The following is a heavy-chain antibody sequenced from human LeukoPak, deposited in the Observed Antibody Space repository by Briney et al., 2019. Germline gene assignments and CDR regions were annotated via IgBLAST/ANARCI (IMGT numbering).Heavy chain of an antibody. Sequence: ASVKVSCKASGYTFTGYYMHWVRQSPGQGLEWMGWINPNSGGTNYAQKFQGRVTMTRDTSISTDYMELSRLRSDDTAVYYCARGQGYSSSWYPGYWGQGTLVTVSS. CDR3: ARGQGYSSSWYPGY. CDR1: GYTFTGYY. J-gene: IGHJ4*02. D-gene: IGHD6-13*01. V-gene: IGHV1-2*02. CDR2: INPNSGGT.